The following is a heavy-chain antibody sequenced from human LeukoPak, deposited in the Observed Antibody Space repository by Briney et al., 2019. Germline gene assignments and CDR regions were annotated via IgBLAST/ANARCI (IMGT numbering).Heavy chain of an antibody. CDR3: AADLGTSCLDY. Sequence: GSSVKVSCKASGGTFSSYAISWVRQAPGQGLEWMGIINPSGGSTNYAQKFQERVTITRDMSTSTAYMELSSLRSEDTAVYYCAADLGTSCLDYWGQGTLVTVSS. CDR2: INPSGGST. D-gene: IGHD2-2*01. J-gene: IGHJ4*02. V-gene: IGHV1-69*04. CDR1: GGTFSSYA.